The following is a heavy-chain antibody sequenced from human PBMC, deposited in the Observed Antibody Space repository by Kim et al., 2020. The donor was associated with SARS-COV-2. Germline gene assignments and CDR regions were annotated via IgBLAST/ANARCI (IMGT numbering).Heavy chain of an antibody. J-gene: IGHJ5*02. CDR3: ARHYLGWFDP. V-gene: IGHV5-10-1*01. CDR2: YT. D-gene: IGHD3-10*01. Sequence: YTNSSPSFQGHVTISADKSISTAYLQWSSLKASDTAMYYCARHYLGWFDPWGQGTLVTVSS.